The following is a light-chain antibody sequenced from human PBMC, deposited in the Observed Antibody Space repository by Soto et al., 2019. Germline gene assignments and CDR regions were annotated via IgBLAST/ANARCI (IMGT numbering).Light chain of an antibody. J-gene: IGLJ1*01. CDR3: CSYAGSRRV. Sequence: QSVLTQPASVSGSPGQSITISCTGTSSDVGSYNLVSWYQQHPGKAPKLMIYEGSKRPSGVSNRFSGSKSDNTASLTISGLQAEDEADYYCCSYAGSRRVFGTGTKSPS. V-gene: IGLV2-23*01. CDR2: EGS. CDR1: SSDVGSYNL.